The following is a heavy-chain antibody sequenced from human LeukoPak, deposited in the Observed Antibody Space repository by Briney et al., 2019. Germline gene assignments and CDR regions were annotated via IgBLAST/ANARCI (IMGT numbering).Heavy chain of an antibody. V-gene: IGHV3-30-3*01. CDR2: ISYDGSNK. CDR3: ARSRTVSGYDYVY. CDR1: GFTFSSYA. J-gene: IGHJ4*02. D-gene: IGHD5-12*01. Sequence: GGSLRLSCAASGFTFSSYAMHWVRQAPGKGLEWVALISYDGSNKYYADSVKGRFTISRDNSKNTLYLQMNSLRAEDTAVYYCARSRTVSGYDYVYWGQGTLVTVSS.